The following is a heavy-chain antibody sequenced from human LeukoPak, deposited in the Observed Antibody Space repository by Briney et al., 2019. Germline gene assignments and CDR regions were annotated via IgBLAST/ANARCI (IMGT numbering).Heavy chain of an antibody. Sequence: PSQTLSLTCTVSGGSISGGDYYWSCIPQPPGMGLEWIGYIYYSGSTYYNPSLKSRVTISVDTSKNQFSLKLSSVTAADTAVYYCARSSQDIVVVPAAIGWFDPWGQGTLVTVPS. J-gene: IGHJ5*02. CDR1: GGSISGGDYY. CDR3: ARSSQDIVVVPAAIGWFDP. V-gene: IGHV4-30-4*01. CDR2: IYYSGST. D-gene: IGHD2-2*01.